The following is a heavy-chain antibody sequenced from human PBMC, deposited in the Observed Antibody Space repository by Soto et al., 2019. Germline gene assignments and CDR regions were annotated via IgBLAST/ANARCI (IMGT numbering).Heavy chain of an antibody. D-gene: IGHD3-10*01. Sequence: QVQLVQSGAEVKKPGASVKVSCKASGYTFTSYYMHWVRQAPEQGLEWMGIINPSGGSTSYAQKFQGRVTMTRDTSTSTVYMELSSLRSEDTAVYYCARDYYYGSGSYRYYYYGMDVWGQGTTVTVSS. CDR3: ARDYYYGSGSYRYYYYGMDV. V-gene: IGHV1-46*01. J-gene: IGHJ6*02. CDR1: GYTFTSYY. CDR2: INPSGGST.